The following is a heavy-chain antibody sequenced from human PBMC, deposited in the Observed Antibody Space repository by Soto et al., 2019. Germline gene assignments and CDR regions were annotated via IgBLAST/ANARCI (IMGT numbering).Heavy chain of an antibody. D-gene: IGHD4-17*01. J-gene: IGHJ4*02. CDR2: ISSSSSYI. CDR1: GFTFSSYS. CDR3: ARDNNMGDYGY. V-gene: IGHV3-21*01. Sequence: GGSLRLSCAASGFTFSSYSMNWVRQAPGKGLEWVSSISSSSSYIYYADSVKGRFTISRDNAKNSLYPQMNSLRAEDTAVYYCARDNNMGDYGYWGQGTLVTVSS.